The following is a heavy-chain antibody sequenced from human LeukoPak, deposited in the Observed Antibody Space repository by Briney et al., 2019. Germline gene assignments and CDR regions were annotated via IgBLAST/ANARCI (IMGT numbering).Heavy chain of an antibody. J-gene: IGHJ3*01. CDR3: AINGAHTVAFDV. V-gene: IGHV1-69*13. CDR2: IVPIFGTA. Sequence: SVKVSCKASGGSFSSSPLNWMRQASGQGLVGMGSIVPIFGTAKSAQKFQGRVTITADESMTTADLELSGLRSEDTAVYYCAINGAHTVAFDVWARGQWSASLQ. CDR1: GGSFSSSP.